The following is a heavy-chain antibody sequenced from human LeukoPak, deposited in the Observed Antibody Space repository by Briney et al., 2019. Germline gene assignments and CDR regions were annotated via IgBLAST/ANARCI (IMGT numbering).Heavy chain of an antibody. CDR3: ARDLKRVPAAMTSYYYYMDV. J-gene: IGHJ6*03. CDR2: IIPILSTA. V-gene: IGHV1-69*11. CDR1: GSTFSSYA. Sequence: ASVKVSCKASGSTFSSYAISWLRQAPGQGLEWMGRIIPILSTANYAQKFQGRVTITTDESTSTAYMELSGLRSEDTAVYYCARDLKRVPAAMTSYYYYMDVWGKGTTVTVSS. D-gene: IGHD2-2*01.